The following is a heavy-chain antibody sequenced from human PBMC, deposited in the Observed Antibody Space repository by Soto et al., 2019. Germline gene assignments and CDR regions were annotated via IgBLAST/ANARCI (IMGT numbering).Heavy chain of an antibody. CDR3: ARGSTSCYPRCYYYYGMDV. D-gene: IGHD2-2*01. CDR2: ISSSSSTI. V-gene: IGHV3-48*02. J-gene: IGHJ6*02. Sequence: GGSLRLSCAASGFTFSSYSMNWVRQAPGKGLEWVSYISSSSSTIYYADSVKGRFTISRDNAKNSLYLQMNSLRDEDTAVYYCARGSTSCYPRCYYYYGMDVWGQGTTVTVSS. CDR1: GFTFSSYS.